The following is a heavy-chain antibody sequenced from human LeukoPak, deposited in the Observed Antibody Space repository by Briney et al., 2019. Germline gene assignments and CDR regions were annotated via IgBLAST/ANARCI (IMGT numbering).Heavy chain of an antibody. CDR1: GYTFTSHG. Sequence: ASVKVSCKASGYTFTSHGISWVRQAPGQGLEWMGWISAYNGNTNYAQKLQGRVTMTTDTSTSTAYMELRSLRSDDTAVYYCARAYDSRGSDAFDIWGQGTMVTVSS. CDR3: ARAYDSRGSDAFDI. V-gene: IGHV1-18*01. J-gene: IGHJ3*02. CDR2: ISAYNGNT. D-gene: IGHD3-22*01.